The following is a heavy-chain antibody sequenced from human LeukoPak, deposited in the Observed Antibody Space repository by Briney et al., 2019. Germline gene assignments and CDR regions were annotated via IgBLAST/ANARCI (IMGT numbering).Heavy chain of an antibody. D-gene: IGHD3-3*01. CDR1: GFTFSSYE. CDR3: ARESWSSLT. J-gene: IGHJ5*02. Sequence: GGSLRLSCAASGFTFSSYEMNWVRQAPGKGLEWVSYISSSGSTIYYADSVKGRFTISRDNAKNSLYLQMNSLRAEDTAVYYCARESWSSLTWGQGTLVTVSS. V-gene: IGHV3-48*03. CDR2: ISSSGSTI.